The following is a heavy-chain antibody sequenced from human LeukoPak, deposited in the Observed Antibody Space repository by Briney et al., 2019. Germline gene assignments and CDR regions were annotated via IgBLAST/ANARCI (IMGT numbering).Heavy chain of an antibody. J-gene: IGHJ4*02. D-gene: IGHD3-22*01. CDR1: GSTFSSYG. CDR3: AKTPRSGYYLHY. V-gene: IGHV3-30*02. CDR2: IRYDGSNK. Sequence: GGSLRLSCAASGSTFSSYGMHWVRQAPGKGLEWVAFIRYDGSNKYYADSVKGRFTISRDNSKNTLYLQMNSLRAEDTAVYYCAKTPRSGYYLHYWGQGTLVTVSS.